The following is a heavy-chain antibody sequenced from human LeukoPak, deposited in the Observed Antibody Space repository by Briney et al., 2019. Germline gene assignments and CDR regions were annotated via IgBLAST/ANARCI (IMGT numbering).Heavy chain of an antibody. CDR2: ISQNSGI. D-gene: IGHD6-13*01. V-gene: IGHV3-23*01. CDR1: GFSFTIYA. J-gene: IGHJ4*02. CDR3: AKDRSGYGSSYDFDY. Sequence: PGGSLRLSCAASGFSFTIYAMSWVRQAPGKGLEWGASISQNSGIYYADDVKGRFTISSDNSKNTLFLQMNSLRAEDTDVYSCAKDRSGYGSSYDFDYWGQGTLVTVSS.